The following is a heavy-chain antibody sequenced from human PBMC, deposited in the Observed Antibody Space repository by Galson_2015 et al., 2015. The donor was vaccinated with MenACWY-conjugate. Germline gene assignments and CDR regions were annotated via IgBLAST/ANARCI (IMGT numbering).Heavy chain of an antibody. J-gene: IGHJ5*02. CDR1: GFTLSSSS. D-gene: IGHD3-3*01. Sequence: SLRLSCAASGFTLSSSSMHWVRQSPGKGLEWVALIWSDGNKKSYVASVRGRFNISRANSKNTLYLQMNNLRADDTAVYYCARDRGLEWLPSNWLDPWGQGTLVTVSS. V-gene: IGHV3-33*01. CDR3: ARDRGLEWLPSNWLDP. CDR2: IWSDGNKK.